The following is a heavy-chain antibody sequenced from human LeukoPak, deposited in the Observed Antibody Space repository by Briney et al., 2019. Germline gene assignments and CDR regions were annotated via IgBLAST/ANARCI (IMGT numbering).Heavy chain of an antibody. CDR1: GGSISSTTYY. CDR2: IYYSGST. Sequence: SETLSLTCTVSGGSISSTTYYWGCIRQPPGKGLEWIGSIYYSGSTYYNPSLKSRVTISVDTSKNQFSLKLSSVTAADTAVYYCARSPKVNRGYSYGYFGYWGQGTLVTVSS. CDR3: ARSPKVNRGYSYGYFGY. D-gene: IGHD5-18*01. V-gene: IGHV4-39*07. J-gene: IGHJ4*02.